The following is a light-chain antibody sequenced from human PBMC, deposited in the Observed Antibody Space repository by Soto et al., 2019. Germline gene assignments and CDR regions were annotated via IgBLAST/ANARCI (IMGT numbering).Light chain of an antibody. Sequence: TQSPATLSVFPGERATLSCRASQTVVVRLGLYQHKPGQAPRLLISGASSRATGIQDRFSGSGSGTDFTLTISRLEPEDFALYYCQHYVERSPITFGQGTRLEI. J-gene: IGKJ5*01. CDR2: GAS. CDR1: QTVVVR. V-gene: IGKV3-20*01. CDR3: QHYVERSPIT.